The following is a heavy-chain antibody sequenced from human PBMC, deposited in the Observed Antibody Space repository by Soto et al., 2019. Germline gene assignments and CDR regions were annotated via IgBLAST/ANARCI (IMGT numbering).Heavy chain of an antibody. D-gene: IGHD1-26*01. J-gene: IGHJ6*02. CDR2: IYYSGST. V-gene: IGHV4-31*03. CDR3: ATLGATYYYYGMDV. Sequence: SSETLSLTCTVSGGSISSGGYYWSWIRQHPGKGLEWIGYIYYSGSTYYNPSLKSRVTISVDTSKNQFSLKLSSVTAADTAVYYCATLGATYYYYGMDVWGQGTTVTVSS. CDR1: GGSISSGGYY.